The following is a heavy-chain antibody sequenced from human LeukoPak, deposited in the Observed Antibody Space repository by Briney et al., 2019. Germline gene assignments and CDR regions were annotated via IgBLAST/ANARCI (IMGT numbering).Heavy chain of an antibody. J-gene: IGHJ6*02. CDR1: GFSFYTYG. Sequence: GGSLRLSCAVSGFSFYTYGIHWVRHAPGKGLEWVAVIWNDGSNKYYADSVKGRFTISRDNSKNTLYLQMNSLRTEDTVVYFCATEVKAAAGIDTGSYYYNGMDVWGQGTTVTVSS. CDR2: IWNDGSNK. D-gene: IGHD6-13*01. V-gene: IGHV3-33*01. CDR3: ATEVKAAAGIDTGSYYYNGMDV.